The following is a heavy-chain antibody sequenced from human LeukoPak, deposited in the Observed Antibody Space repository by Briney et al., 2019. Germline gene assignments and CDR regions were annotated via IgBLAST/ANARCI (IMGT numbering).Heavy chain of an antibody. CDR1: EFTFTNFW. CDR2: TNRDGSEK. Sequence: GGSLRLSCAASEFTFTNFWMSLVRQAPGKGLEWVANTNRDGSEKYYVDSVKGRVTISRDNAMNFLSLQLNSLRVDDTAVYYCARDSASCRGCAFDIWGQGTVVTVSS. D-gene: IGHD2-2*01. J-gene: IGHJ3*02. CDR3: ARDSASCRGCAFDI. V-gene: IGHV3-7*01.